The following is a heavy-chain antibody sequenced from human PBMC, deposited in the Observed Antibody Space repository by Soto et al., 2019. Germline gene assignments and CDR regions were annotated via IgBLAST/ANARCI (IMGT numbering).Heavy chain of an antibody. CDR3: AKGSGSSAYRPFDY. CDR1: GDSIRSSKYY. D-gene: IGHD3-16*01. J-gene: IGHJ4*02. Sequence: QLQLQESGPGLGKPSETLSLTCNVSGDSIRSSKYYWGWIRQPPGKGLEWIGTIYYSGSIYYNPSLKSRATISIDTSKNPFSLKLSSVTAADTAVYYCAKGSGSSAYRPFDYWGQGTLVTVSS. V-gene: IGHV4-39*02. CDR2: IYYSGSI.